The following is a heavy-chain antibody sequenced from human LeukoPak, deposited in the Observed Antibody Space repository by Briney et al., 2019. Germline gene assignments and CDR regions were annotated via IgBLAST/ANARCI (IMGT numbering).Heavy chain of an antibody. J-gene: IGHJ4*02. CDR3: ARRNFYDGSGHTYYFDH. V-gene: IGHV4-59*01. Sequence: PSETLSLTCTVSGGPISTYYWSWMRQPPGKGLEWIGCIYHIGNTNYNPSLKSRVTISVDTSKNQFSLKLTSVTAAGTAVYYCARRNFYDGSGHTYYFDHWGQGTLITVSS. CDR1: GGPISTYY. CDR2: IYHIGNT. D-gene: IGHD3-22*01.